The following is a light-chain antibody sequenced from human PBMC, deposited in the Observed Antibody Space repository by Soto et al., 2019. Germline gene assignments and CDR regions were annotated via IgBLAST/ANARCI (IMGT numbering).Light chain of an antibody. J-gene: IGKJ1*01. CDR1: ESVSSS. Sequence: EVVMAESPSTXFVSRGEIATLSCRASESVSSSLAWYQHKPGQSPRLLIYGASTRATGIPARFSGSGSGTDFTLTISRLEPEDFAVYYCQQYGSSPPWTFGQGTKVDIK. CDR2: GAS. V-gene: IGKV3-20*01. CDR3: QQYGSSPPWT.